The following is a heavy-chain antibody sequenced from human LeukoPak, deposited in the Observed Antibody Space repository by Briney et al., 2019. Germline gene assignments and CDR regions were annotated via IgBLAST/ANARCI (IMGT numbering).Heavy chain of an antibody. D-gene: IGHD6-19*01. J-gene: IGHJ6*03. CDR1: GYSFTSHW. CDR3: ARFGIAVAGTNYYYYMDV. Sequence: GESLKISCKGSGYSFTSHWIGWVRQMPGKGLEWMGIIYPGDSDTRYSPSFQGQVTISADKSISTAYLQWSSLKASDTAMYHCARFGIAVAGTNYYYYMDVWGKGTTVTVSS. V-gene: IGHV5-51*01. CDR2: IYPGDSDT.